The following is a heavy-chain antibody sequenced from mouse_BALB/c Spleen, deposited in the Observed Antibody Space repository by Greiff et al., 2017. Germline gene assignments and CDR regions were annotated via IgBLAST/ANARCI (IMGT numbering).Heavy chain of an antibody. CDR3: AREYGNNAMDY. CDR1: GYTFTSYY. V-gene: IGHV1S56*01. D-gene: IGHD2-10*02. Sequence: QVQLQQSGPELVKPGASVKMSCKASGYTFTSYYIHWVKQRPGQGLEWIGWIYPGDGSTKYNEKFKGKTTLTADKSSSTAYMLLSSLTSEDSAIYFCAREYGNNAMDYWGQGTSVTVSS. J-gene: IGHJ4*01. CDR2: IYPGDGST.